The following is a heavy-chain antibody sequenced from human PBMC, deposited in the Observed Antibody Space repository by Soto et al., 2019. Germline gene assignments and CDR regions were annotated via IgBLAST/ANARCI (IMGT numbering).Heavy chain of an antibody. J-gene: IGHJ4*02. D-gene: IGHD5-12*01. CDR2: ISGSGGDT. CDR3: AKDRGYTGYDFGYCFDH. CDR1: GFTFGKYA. V-gene: IGHV3-23*01. Sequence: EVQLLESGGGLVQPGGSLRLSCAASGFTFGKYAMSWVRQAPGKGLERVSSISGSGGDTFYAGAVKGRFTISRDISKNTLSLQMDSLRAEDTAVYYCAKDRGYTGYDFGYCFDHWGRGSLVTVSS.